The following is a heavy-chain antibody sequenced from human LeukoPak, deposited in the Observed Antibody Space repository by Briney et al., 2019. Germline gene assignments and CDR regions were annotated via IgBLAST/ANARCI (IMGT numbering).Heavy chain of an antibody. CDR1: GFTFSSYA. CDR2: IPYDGSNK. D-gene: IGHD6-13*01. J-gene: IGHJ4*02. CDR3: VRGAYSSSWLNFDY. V-gene: IGHV3-30*04. Sequence: GGPLRLSCAASGFTFSSYAMHWVRQAPGKGLEWVALIPYDGSNKYYADSVEGRFTVSRDNSKNTLYLQMNSLRAEDTAVYYCVRGAYSSSWLNFDYWGQGTLVTVSS.